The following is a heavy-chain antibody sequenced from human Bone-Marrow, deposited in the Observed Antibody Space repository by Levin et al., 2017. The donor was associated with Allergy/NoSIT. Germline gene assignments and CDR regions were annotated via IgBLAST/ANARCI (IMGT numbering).Heavy chain of an antibody. CDR2: IYHSGNT. Sequence: GSLRLSCVVSGYSISSNCYWGWIRQPPGKGLEWIGNIYHSGNTFYNPSRRSRVTISVDTSKNQFSLKLNSVTAADTAVYYCARDCGDLIENWFDSWGQGTLVTVSS. CDR1: GYSISSNCY. J-gene: IGHJ5*01. V-gene: IGHV4-38-2*02. CDR3: ARDCGDLIENWFDS. D-gene: IGHD3-22*01.